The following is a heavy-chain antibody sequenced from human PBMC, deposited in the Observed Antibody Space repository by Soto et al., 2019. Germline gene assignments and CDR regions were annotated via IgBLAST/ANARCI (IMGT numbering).Heavy chain of an antibody. V-gene: IGHV3-23*01. CDR1: GFTFSSYA. CDR2: ISGSGDST. D-gene: IGHD3-3*01. Sequence: GGSLRLSCAASGFTFSSYAMSWVRQAPGKGLEWVSAISGSGDSTYYADSVKGRFTISRDNSKNTLYLQMNSLRAEDTAVYYCANHLTDYDFWSGSPGRMDVWGQGTTVPVSS. J-gene: IGHJ6*02. CDR3: ANHLTDYDFWSGSPGRMDV.